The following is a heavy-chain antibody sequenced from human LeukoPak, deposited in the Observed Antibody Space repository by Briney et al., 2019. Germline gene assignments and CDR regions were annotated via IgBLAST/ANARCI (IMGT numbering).Heavy chain of an antibody. CDR1: GFTFSSYS. CDR3: AKAAGSSGWYHLDY. J-gene: IGHJ4*02. Sequence: GGSLRLSCAASGFTFSSYSMNWVRQAPGKGLEWVSGISGSGGTTYYADSVRGRFTISRDSSRNTLYLQMNSLRAEDTAVYYCAKAAGSSGWYHLDYWGQGTLVTVSS. V-gene: IGHV3-23*01. D-gene: IGHD6-19*01. CDR2: ISGSGGTT.